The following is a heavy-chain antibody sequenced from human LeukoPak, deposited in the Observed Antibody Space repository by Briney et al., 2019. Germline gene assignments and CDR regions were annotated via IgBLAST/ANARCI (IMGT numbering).Heavy chain of an antibody. D-gene: IGHD2-2*01. J-gene: IGHJ5*02. CDR1: GGSISSGSYY. V-gene: IGHV4-39*07. Sequence: SETLSLTCTVSGGSISSGSYYWGWIRQSRRKGLEWIGGIQYSGTTYYNPYFQSRVTLSVDMSKNQFSLKVNSVTAADTAVYYCARDPVVSAIVGFDPWGQGTLVTVSS. CDR2: IQYSGTT. CDR3: ARDPVVSAIVGFDP.